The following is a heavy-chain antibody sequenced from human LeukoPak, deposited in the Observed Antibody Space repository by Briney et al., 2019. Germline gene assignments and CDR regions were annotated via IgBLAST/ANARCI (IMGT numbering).Heavy chain of an antibody. CDR1: GYTLTELS. CDR3: ARAGDRSSSWYDYYYYYYMDV. V-gene: IGHV1-24*01. Sequence: AASVKVSCKVSGYTLTELSMHWVRQAPGKGLEWMGGFDPEDGETIYAQKFQGRVTMTEDTSTDTAYMELSSLRSEDTAVYYCARAGDRSSSWYDYYYYYYMDVWGKGTTVTVSS. D-gene: IGHD6-13*01. CDR2: FDPEDGET. J-gene: IGHJ6*03.